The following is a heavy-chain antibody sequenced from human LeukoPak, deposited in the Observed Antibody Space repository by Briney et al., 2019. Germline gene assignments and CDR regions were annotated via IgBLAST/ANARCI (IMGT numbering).Heavy chain of an antibody. V-gene: IGHV6-1*01. CDR1: GDSVSSNSAA. CDR2: TYYRSKLYN. D-gene: IGHD3-10*01. CDR3: AREVTMVRGVIGYYYYGMDV. Sequence: SQTLSLTCAISGDSVSSNSAAWHCIRQSPSSGLEWLGRTYYRSKLYNDYAVSVKSRITINPDTSKNQFSLQLNSVTPEDTAVYYCAREVTMVRGVIGYYYYGMDVWGQGTTVTVSS. J-gene: IGHJ6*02.